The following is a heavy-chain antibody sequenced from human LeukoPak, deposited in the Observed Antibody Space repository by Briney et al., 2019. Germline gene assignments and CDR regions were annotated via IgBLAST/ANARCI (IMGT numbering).Heavy chain of an antibody. D-gene: IGHD1-26*01. CDR3: ARLGGELLRPADY. Sequence: GASVKVSCKASVYSFISYDINWVRQATGQGLEWVGWLNVNTGNTAYAEKFQGRITITMDTSMRTVHMELSSLRSGDTAVFYCARLGGELLRPADYWGQGTLVTVSS. CDR2: LNVNTGNT. CDR1: VYSFISYD. J-gene: IGHJ4*02. V-gene: IGHV1-8*01.